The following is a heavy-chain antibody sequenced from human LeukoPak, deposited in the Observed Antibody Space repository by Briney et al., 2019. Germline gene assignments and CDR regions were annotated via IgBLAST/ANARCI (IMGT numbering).Heavy chain of an antibody. V-gene: IGHV1-69*01. CDR1: GGTFSSYA. CDR2: IIPIFGTA. D-gene: IGHD2-21*02. Sequence: GASVKVSCKASGGTFSSYAISWVRQAPGQGLEWMGGIIPIFGTANYAQKFQGRVTITADESTSTAYMELSSLRSEDTAVYYCARANVVVTAIRRWFDPWGQGTLVTVSS. J-gene: IGHJ5*02. CDR3: ARANVVVTAIRRWFDP.